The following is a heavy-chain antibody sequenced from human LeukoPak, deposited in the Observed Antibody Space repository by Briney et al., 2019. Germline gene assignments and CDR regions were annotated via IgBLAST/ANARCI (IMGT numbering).Heavy chain of an antibody. CDR3: AELGITMIGGV. Sequence: GGSLRLSCAASGFTVSSNYMNWVRQAPGKGLEWVSYISSSGSTIYYADSVKGRFTISRDNAKNSLYLQMNSLRAEDTAVYYCAELGITMIGGVWGKGTTVAISS. V-gene: IGHV3-48*03. CDR1: GFTVSSNY. CDR2: ISSSGSTI. D-gene: IGHD3-10*02. J-gene: IGHJ6*04.